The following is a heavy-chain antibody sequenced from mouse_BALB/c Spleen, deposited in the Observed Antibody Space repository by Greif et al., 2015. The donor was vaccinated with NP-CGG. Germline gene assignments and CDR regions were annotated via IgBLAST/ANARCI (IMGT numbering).Heavy chain of an antibody. CDR2: ISSGSSTI. CDR3: ARGGNSFAY. Sequence: EVHLVESGGGLVQPGGSRKLSCAASGFTFSSFGMHWVRQAPERGLEWVAYISSGSSTIYYADTVKGRFTISRDNPKSTLFLQMTSLRSEDTAMYYCARGGNSFAYWGQGTLVTVSA. D-gene: IGHD2-1*01. J-gene: IGHJ3*01. V-gene: IGHV5-17*02. CDR1: GFTFSSFG.